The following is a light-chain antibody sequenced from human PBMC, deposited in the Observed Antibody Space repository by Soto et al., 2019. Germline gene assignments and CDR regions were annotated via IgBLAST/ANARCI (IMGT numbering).Light chain of an antibody. J-gene: IGLJ1*01. CDR1: SSDVGAFNY. V-gene: IGLV2-8*01. CDR3: SSYAGSDTYV. CDR2: EVT. Sequence: QSALTQPPSASGSPGQSVTISCTGTSSDVGAFNYVSWYQQHPGKAPKLMIYEVTKRPSGVPDRFSGSKSGNTASLTVSGLQAEYEADYYCSSYAGSDTYVFGTGTKLTVL.